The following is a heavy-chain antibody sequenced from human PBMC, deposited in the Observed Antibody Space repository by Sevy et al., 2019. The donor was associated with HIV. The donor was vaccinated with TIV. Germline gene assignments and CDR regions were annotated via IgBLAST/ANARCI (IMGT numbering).Heavy chain of an antibody. D-gene: IGHD2-8*01. Sequence: GGSLRLSCVASGFIFSTYGMHWVRQAPGKGLEWVAVIWYDGINKDYADSVKGRFIISRVNSNKTMYLEMDSLRAEDTAFYYGASDSRNGLYPWGQGALVTVAS. CDR2: IWYDGINK. CDR1: GFIFSTYG. CDR3: ASDSRNGLYP. J-gene: IGHJ5*02. V-gene: IGHV3-33*01.